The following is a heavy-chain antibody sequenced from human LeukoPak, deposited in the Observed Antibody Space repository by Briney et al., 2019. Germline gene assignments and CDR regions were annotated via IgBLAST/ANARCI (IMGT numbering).Heavy chain of an antibody. D-gene: IGHD2-2*01. V-gene: IGHV4-61*02. CDR1: GYSISSGYY. Sequence: SEALSLTCAVSGYSISSGYYWSWIRQPAGKGLEWIGRIYTSGSTNYNPSLKSRVTISVDTSKNQFSLKLSSVTAADTAVYYCARDRRGYCSSTSCHVNYYYYYMDVWGKGTTVTVSS. CDR2: IYTSGST. CDR3: ARDRRGYCSSTSCHVNYYYYYMDV. J-gene: IGHJ6*03.